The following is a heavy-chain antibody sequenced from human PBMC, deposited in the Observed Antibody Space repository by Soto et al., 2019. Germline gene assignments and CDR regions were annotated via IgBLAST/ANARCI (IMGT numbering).Heavy chain of an antibody. CDR1: GFTFSNAW. Sequence: EVQLVESGGGLVKPGGSLRVSCAASGFTFSNAWMSWVRQAPGKGLEWVGRIKSKIDGGTVDYAAPVKGRFTILRDDSKTTLYLQMNSLNTEDTAVYYCTTDDPINRYLGQGTLVTVSS. CDR2: IKSKIDGGTV. V-gene: IGHV3-15*01. CDR3: TTDDPINRY. J-gene: IGHJ4*02.